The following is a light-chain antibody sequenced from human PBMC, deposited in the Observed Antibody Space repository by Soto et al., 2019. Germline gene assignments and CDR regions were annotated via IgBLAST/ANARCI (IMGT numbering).Light chain of an antibody. CDR1: SSDVGGYNY. CDR3: SSYTSSSTLLYV. Sequence: QSALTQPASVSGSPGQSITISCTGTSSDVGGYNYVSWYQQHPGKAPKLMIYDVSNRPSGVSNRFSGSKSGNTASLTSSGLQAEDGADYYCSSYTSSSTLLYVFGTGTKLTVL. CDR2: DVS. J-gene: IGLJ1*01. V-gene: IGLV2-14*01.